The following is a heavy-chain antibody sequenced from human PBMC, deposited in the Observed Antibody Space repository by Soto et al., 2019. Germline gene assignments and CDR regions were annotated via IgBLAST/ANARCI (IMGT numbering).Heavy chain of an antibody. CDR2: ISAYNGNT. D-gene: IGHD5-12*01. CDR3: ARDLMYGGESRRHYYYYYGMDV. CDR1: GYTFTSYG. J-gene: IGHJ6*02. V-gene: IGHV1-18*01. Sequence: ASVKVSCKASGYTFTSYGISWVRQAPGQGLEWMGWISAYNGNTNYAQKLQGRVTMTTDTSTSTAYMELRSLRSDDTAVYYCARDLMYGGESRRHYYYYYGMDVWGQGTTVTVSS.